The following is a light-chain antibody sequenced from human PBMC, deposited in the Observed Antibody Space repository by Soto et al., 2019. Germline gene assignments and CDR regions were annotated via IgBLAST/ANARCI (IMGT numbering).Light chain of an antibody. CDR3: QQYNSFPWT. CDR1: QNIKNW. Sequence: DIQLTQSPSFLSASVGDRVTITCRASQNIKNWLAWYQQRPGQAPKLLISEGSSLESGVPSTFSGTASGTEFTLTISSPQPDDFATYYCQQYNSFPWTFGQGTQVEIK. V-gene: IGKV1-5*01. CDR2: EGS. J-gene: IGKJ1*01.